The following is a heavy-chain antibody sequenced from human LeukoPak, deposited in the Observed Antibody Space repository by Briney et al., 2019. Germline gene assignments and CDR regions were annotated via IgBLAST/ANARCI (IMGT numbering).Heavy chain of an antibody. CDR1: GFTFSDHY. J-gene: IGHJ4*02. CDR2: TRNKANSYTT. Sequence: PGGSLRLSCAASGFTFSDHYMDWVRQAPGKGLEWVGRTRNKANSYTTEYAASVKGRFTISRDDSKNSLYLQMNSLKTEDTAVYYCARVAGCSYGSDFDYWGQGTLVTVSS. V-gene: IGHV3-72*01. D-gene: IGHD5-18*01. CDR3: ARVAGCSYGSDFDY.